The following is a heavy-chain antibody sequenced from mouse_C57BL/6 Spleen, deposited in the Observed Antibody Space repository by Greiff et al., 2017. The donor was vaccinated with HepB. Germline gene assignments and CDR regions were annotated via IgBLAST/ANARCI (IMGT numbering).Heavy chain of an antibody. D-gene: IGHD2-4*01. CDR2: IHPNSGST. J-gene: IGHJ2*01. Sequence: QVQLQQPGAELVKPGASVTLSCKASGYTFTSYWMHWVKQRPGQGLEWIGMIHPNSGSTNYNEKFKSKATLTVDKSSSTAYMQLSSLTSEDSAVYYCARWRDYDGFDYWGPGTTLTVAS. V-gene: IGHV1-64*01. CDR1: GYTFTSYW. CDR3: ARWRDYDGFDY.